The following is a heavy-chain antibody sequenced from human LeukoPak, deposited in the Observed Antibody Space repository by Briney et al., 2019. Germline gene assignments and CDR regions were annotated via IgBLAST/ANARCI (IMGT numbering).Heavy chain of an antibody. CDR2: INPDSGGT. CDR1: GYTFTGYY. V-gene: IGHV1-2*02. Sequence: ASVKVSCKASGYTFTGYYMHWVRQAPGQGLEWMGWINPDSGGTIYAQNFQGRVTMTRDTSISTAYMELSSLRSDDTAVYYCARDQRDGYNYFYWGQGTLVTVSS. J-gene: IGHJ4*02. CDR3: ARDQRDGYNYFY. D-gene: IGHD5-24*01.